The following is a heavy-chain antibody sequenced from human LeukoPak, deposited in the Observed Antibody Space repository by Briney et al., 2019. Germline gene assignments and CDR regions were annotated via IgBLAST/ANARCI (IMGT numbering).Heavy chain of an antibody. CDR3: AKTYYHGSGSYYDF. Sequence: SDSGGSTYYADSVKGRFAVSRDNSKNTLYLQMNSLRAEDTAVYYCAKTYYHGSGSYYDFWGQGTLVTVSS. J-gene: IGHJ4*02. D-gene: IGHD3-10*01. V-gene: IGHV3-23*01. CDR2: SDSGGST.